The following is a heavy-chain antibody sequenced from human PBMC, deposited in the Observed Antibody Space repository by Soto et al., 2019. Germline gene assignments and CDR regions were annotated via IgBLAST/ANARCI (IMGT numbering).Heavy chain of an antibody. CDR2: IYYIGST. CDR3: ARDIVGAEWFDY. J-gene: IGHJ4*02. Sequence: QVQLQESGPGLVKPSQTLSLTCTVSGGSISSGDYYWSWIRQPPGKGLEWIGYIYYIGSTYYNPSLKSRVTISVDTSKNQLALKLSSVTAADTAVYYCARDIVGAEWFDYWGQGTLVTVSS. D-gene: IGHD1-26*01. V-gene: IGHV4-30-4*01. CDR1: GGSISSGDYY.